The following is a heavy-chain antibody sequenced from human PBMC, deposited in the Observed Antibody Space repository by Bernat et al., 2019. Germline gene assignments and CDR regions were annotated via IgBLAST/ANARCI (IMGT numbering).Heavy chain of an antibody. J-gene: IGHJ4*02. CDR1: GGSISSSSYY. Sequence: QLQLQESGPGLVKPSETLSLTCTVSGGSISSSSYYWGWIRQPPGKGLEWIGSIYYSGSTYYNPSLKSRVTISVDTSKNQFSLKLSSVTAADTAVYYCASLPYDFWSGYYFDYFDYWGQGTLVTVSS. CDR2: IYYSGST. CDR3: ASLPYDFWSGYYFDYFDY. V-gene: IGHV4-39*01. D-gene: IGHD3-3*01.